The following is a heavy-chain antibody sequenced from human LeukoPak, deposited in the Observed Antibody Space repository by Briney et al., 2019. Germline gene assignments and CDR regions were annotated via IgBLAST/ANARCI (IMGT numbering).Heavy chain of an antibody. Sequence: GGSLRLSCAASGFTFSSYGMHWVRQAPGKGLEWVAVISYDGSNKYYADSVKGRFTISRDNSKNTLYLQMNSLRAEDTAVYYCAKHVGSGSYYPDYWGQGTLVTVSS. CDR3: AKHVGSGSYYPDY. V-gene: IGHV3-30*18. CDR2: ISYDGSNK. D-gene: IGHD3-10*01. CDR1: GFTFSSYG. J-gene: IGHJ4*02.